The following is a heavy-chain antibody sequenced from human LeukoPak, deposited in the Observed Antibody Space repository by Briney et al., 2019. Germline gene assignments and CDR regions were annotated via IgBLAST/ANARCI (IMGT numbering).Heavy chain of an antibody. Sequence: PGRSLRLSCAASGFTFSSYGMHWVRQAPGKGLEWVAVISYDGSNKYYADSVKGRFTISRDNSKNTLYLQMNSLRAEDTAVYYCAAPSGEVRDDAFDIWGQGTMVTVSS. CDR2: ISYDGSNK. J-gene: IGHJ3*02. V-gene: IGHV3-30*03. CDR1: GFTFSSYG. CDR3: AAPSGEVRDDAFDI. D-gene: IGHD3-10*01.